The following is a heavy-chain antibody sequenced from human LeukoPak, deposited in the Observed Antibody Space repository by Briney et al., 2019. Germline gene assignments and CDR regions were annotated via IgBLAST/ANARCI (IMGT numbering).Heavy chain of an antibody. J-gene: IGHJ5*02. V-gene: IGHV4-34*01. D-gene: IGHD6-13*01. CDR3: ARHAGGGSSLNWFDP. CDR2: INHSGST. Sequence: SETLSLTCAVYGGCFSGYYWSWIRQPPGKGLEWIGEINHSGSTNYNPSLKSRVTISVDTSKNQFSLKLSSVTAADTAVYYCARHAGGGSSLNWFDPWGQGTLVTVSS. CDR1: GGCFSGYY.